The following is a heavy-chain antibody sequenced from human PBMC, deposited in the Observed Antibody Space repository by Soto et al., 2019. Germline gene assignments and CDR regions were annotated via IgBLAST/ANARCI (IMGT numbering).Heavy chain of an antibody. CDR3: VGSLMSRAMESFDY. CDR1: AGSISRYY. CDR2: ISYTVDA. V-gene: IGHV4-59*01. D-gene: IGHD5-18*01. Sequence: HVQLHESGPGLVKPSEPLSLTCSVSAGSISRYYWGWVRQSPGEGLEWIAHISYTVDASYNPSLKSRVTISLDTSKNQIALRLMSVTAADTAVYYCVGSLMSRAMESFDYWGQGTLVTVTS. J-gene: IGHJ4*02.